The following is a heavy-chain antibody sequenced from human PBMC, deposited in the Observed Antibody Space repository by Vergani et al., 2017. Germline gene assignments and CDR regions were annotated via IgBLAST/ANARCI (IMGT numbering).Heavy chain of an antibody. CDR1: GFTFSSYS. D-gene: IGHD3-3*01. Sequence: EVQLVESGGGLVKPGGSLRLSCAASGFTFSSYSMNWVRQAPGKGLEWVSSISSSSSTIYYADSVKGRFTISRDNAKNSLYLQMNSLRAEDTAVYYCARSSWSGYLLHHWGQGTLVTVSS. V-gene: IGHV3-21*04. CDR2: ISSSSSTI. J-gene: IGHJ4*02. CDR3: ARSSWSGYLLHH.